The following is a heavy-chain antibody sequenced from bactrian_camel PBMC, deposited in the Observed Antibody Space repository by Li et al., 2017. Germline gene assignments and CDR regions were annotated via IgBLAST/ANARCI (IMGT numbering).Heavy chain of an antibody. D-gene: IGHD1*01. CDR3: ATTSPTRRFAWCSDF. Sequence: HVQLVESGGGEVQAGGSLTLSCRDTGWHFDNSDMGWYRQGSGNECVLVASINIDGSITYSDSVKGRFTISHDKVKNTLYLQMNSLKPEDTAMYYCATTSPTRRFAWCSDFRGQGTQVTVS. V-gene: IGHV3S57*01. CDR2: INIDGSI. J-gene: IGHJ4*01. CDR1: GWHFDNSD.